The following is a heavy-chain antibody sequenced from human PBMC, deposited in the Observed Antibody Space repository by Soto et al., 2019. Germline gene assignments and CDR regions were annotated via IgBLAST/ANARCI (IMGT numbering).Heavy chain of an antibody. CDR1: GGTFSSYA. D-gene: IGHD6-19*01. Sequence: GASVKVSCKASGGTFSSYAISWVRQAPGQGLEWMGGIIPIFDTANYAQKFQGRVTITADESTSTAYMELSSLRSEDTAVYYCAREPIAVAGRGDAYFDYWGQGTLVTVSS. V-gene: IGHV1-69*13. CDR3: AREPIAVAGRGDAYFDY. J-gene: IGHJ4*02. CDR2: IIPIFDTA.